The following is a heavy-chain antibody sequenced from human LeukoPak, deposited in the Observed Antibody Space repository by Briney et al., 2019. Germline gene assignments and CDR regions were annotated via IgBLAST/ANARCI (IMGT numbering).Heavy chain of an antibody. CDR2: IYSGGTT. Sequence: PGGSLRLSCAASGFTVGSNYMSWVRQAPGKGLEWVSVIYSGGTTYYADSVKGRFTISRDNSKNTLFLQMNSLRAEDTAVYYCARELVVTAGDHYYYGMDVWGQGTTVTVSS. J-gene: IGHJ6*02. V-gene: IGHV3-53*01. CDR1: GFTVGSNY. D-gene: IGHD2-8*02. CDR3: ARELVVTAGDHYYYGMDV.